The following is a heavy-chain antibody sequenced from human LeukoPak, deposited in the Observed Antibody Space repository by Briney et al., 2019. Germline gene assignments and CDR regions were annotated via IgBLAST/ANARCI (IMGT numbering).Heavy chain of an antibody. V-gene: IGHV3-74*01. Sequence: PGGSLGLSCAASGFTFSSYWMHWVRQAPGKGLVWVSRLNSDGSSTSYADSVKGRFTISRDNAKNTLYLQMNSLRAEDTAVYYCTRDHSSSLDYWGQGTLVTVSS. D-gene: IGHD6-13*01. CDR1: GFTFSSYW. J-gene: IGHJ4*02. CDR3: TRDHSSSLDY. CDR2: LNSDGSST.